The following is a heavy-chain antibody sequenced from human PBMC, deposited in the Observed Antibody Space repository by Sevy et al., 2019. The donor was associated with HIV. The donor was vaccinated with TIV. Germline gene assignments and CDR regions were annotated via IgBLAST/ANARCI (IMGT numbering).Heavy chain of an antibody. CDR1: EFTFSSYS. Sequence: GGSLRLSCATSEFTFSSYSMNWVRQAPGNGLERVSSISGGGTYMYYAHSVKGRFTISGDNAKNSLSLQMNSLRAEDTAVYYCARGTHDYGDYDRDAFDIWGQGTMVTVSS. J-gene: IGHJ3*02. CDR3: ARGTHDYGDYDRDAFDI. D-gene: IGHD4-17*01. CDR2: ISGGGTYM. V-gene: IGHV3-21*01.